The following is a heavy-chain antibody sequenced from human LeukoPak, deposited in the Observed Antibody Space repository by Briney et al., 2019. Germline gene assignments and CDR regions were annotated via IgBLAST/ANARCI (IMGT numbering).Heavy chain of an antibody. J-gene: IGHJ6*03. CDR2: IYSSGST. D-gene: IGHD3-10*01. CDR3: ARLPRITMVRGVYYYYYYMDV. CDR1: GGSISSSSYY. Sequence: SETLSLTCTVSGGSISSSSYYWGWIRQPPGKGLEWIGSIYSSGSTYYNPSLKSRVTISVDTSKNQFSLKLSSVTAADTAVYYCARLPRITMVRGVYYYYYYMDVWGKGTTVTVSS. V-gene: IGHV4-39*01.